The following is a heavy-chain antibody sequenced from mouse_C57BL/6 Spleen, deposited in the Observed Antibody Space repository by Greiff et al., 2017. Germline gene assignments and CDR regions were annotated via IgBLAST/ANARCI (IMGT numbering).Heavy chain of an antibody. J-gene: IGHJ3*01. V-gene: IGHV5-4*01. Sequence: EVQRVESGGGLVKPGGSLKLSCAASGFTFSSYAMSWVRQTPEKRLEWVATISDGGSYTYYPDNVKGRFTISRDNAKNNLYLQMSHLKSEDTAMYYCAREEAYSKAWFAYWGQGTLVTVSA. D-gene: IGHD2-5*01. CDR3: AREEAYSKAWFAY. CDR2: ISDGGSYT. CDR1: GFTFSSYA.